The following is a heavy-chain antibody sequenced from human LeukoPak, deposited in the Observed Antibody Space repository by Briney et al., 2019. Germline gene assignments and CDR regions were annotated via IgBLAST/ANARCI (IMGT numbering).Heavy chain of an antibody. CDR2: ISSNGGST. Sequence: PGGSLRLSCSASGFTFSSYAMHWVRQAPGKGLEYVSAISSNGGSTYYADSVKGRFTISRDNSKNTLYLQMSSLRAEDTAVYYCVKGMDIAMVSAFDHWGQGTLVTVSS. CDR1: GFTFSSYA. J-gene: IGHJ4*02. V-gene: IGHV3-64D*09. D-gene: IGHD5-18*01. CDR3: VKGMDIAMVSAFDH.